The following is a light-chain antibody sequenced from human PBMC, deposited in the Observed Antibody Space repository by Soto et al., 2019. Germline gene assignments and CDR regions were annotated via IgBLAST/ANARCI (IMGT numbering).Light chain of an antibody. V-gene: IGKV3-20*01. Sequence: MLTQSPGTLSLSPGERAILSCRASQSVSSNSIVWYQQTPGQAPRLLIYAASSRATGIPDRFSGSGSGTDLTLTITSLQSEDFAVYYCQQYGSSPRTFGQGTKVVIK. CDR2: AAS. CDR1: QSVSSNS. CDR3: QQYGSSPRT. J-gene: IGKJ1*01.